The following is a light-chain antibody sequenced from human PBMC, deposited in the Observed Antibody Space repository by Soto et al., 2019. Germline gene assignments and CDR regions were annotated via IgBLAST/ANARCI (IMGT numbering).Light chain of an antibody. V-gene: IGKV1-39*01. CDR3: QQSYSTPPWT. Sequence: DIQMTQSPSSLSASVGDRVNITCRASQSIVTYLNWYLQKPGKAPKILIYAASNLQSGVPSRFSGSGSGTDFTLTISSLQPEDFATYFCQQSYSTPPWTFGQGTKVEIK. CDR1: QSIVTY. J-gene: IGKJ1*01. CDR2: AAS.